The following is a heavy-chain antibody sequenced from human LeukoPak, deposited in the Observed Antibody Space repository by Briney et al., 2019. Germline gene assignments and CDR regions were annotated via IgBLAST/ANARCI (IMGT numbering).Heavy chain of an antibody. CDR3: ARVQGGGYRTADY. J-gene: IGHJ4*02. D-gene: IGHD6-19*01. CDR1: GFTFSNYI. V-gene: IGHV3-30*04. CDR2: IIENGSNQ. Sequence: GGSLRLSCAASGFTFSNYIMHWVRQAPGKGLDWVAVIIENGSNQYYADSVKGRFTISRDNSKNTLFLQMNRLRGEDTAMYYCARVQGGGYRTADYWGQGTLVTVSS.